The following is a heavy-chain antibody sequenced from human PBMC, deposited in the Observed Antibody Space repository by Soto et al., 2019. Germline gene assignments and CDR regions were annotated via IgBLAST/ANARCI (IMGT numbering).Heavy chain of an antibody. D-gene: IGHD3-10*01. CDR3: ARVLITMVRAPLDY. Sequence: SVKVSCKASGYTFTSYGISWVRQAPGQGLEWMGWISAYNGNTNYAQKLQGRVTMTTDTSTSTAYMELRSLRSDDTAVYYCARVLITMVRAPLDYWGQGTLVTVSS. CDR1: GYTFTSYG. CDR2: ISAYNGNT. J-gene: IGHJ4*02. V-gene: IGHV1-18*01.